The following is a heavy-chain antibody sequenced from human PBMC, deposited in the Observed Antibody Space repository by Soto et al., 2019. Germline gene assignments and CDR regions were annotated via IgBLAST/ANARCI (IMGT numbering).Heavy chain of an antibody. D-gene: IGHD1-26*01. J-gene: IGHJ4*02. CDR3: ARREIQGPIDY. Sequence: SETLSLTCAVSGYSISNSNWWGWIRQPPGKGMEWIGYIYYSGTTYYNPSLKSRVTMSVDTSKNQFSLKLTSVTAVDTAVYYCARREIQGPIDYWGQGTLVTVSS. CDR2: IYYSGTT. V-gene: IGHV4-28*01. CDR1: GYSISNSNW.